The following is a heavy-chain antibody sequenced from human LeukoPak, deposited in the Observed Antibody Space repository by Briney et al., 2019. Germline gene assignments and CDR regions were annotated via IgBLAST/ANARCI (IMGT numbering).Heavy chain of an antibody. D-gene: IGHD3-10*01. CDR2: ISYDGSNK. V-gene: IGHV3-30-3*01. J-gene: IGHJ5*02. CDR3: ARDRGENWFDP. CDR1: GFTFSSYA. Sequence: GGSLRLSCAASGFTFSSYAMHWVRQAPGKGLEWVAVISYDGSNKHYADSVKGRFTISRDNSKNTLYLQMNSLRAEDTAVYYCARDRGENWFDPWGQGTLVTVSS.